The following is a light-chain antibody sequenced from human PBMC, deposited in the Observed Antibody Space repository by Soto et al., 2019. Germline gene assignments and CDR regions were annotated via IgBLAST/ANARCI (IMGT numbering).Light chain of an antibody. V-gene: IGKV3-11*01. CDR2: DAS. CDR1: QSDSSSY. CDR3: QQHSNWPPIT. J-gene: IGKJ5*01. Sequence: EIVMTQSPGTLSLSPGERATLSCRASQSDSSSYLAWYQQKPGQAPPLLLYDASNRATGIPPTFSGSGSGTDFTLTTSSLQPQDFAVYYCQQHSNWPPITFGKGTQLEIK.